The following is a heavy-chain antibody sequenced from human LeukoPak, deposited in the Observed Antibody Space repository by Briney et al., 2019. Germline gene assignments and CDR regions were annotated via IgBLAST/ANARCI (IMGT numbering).Heavy chain of an antibody. CDR2: IWYDGSNK. Sequence: GRSLRLSCAASGFTFSSYGMHWVRQAPGKGLEWVAVIWYDGSNKYYADSVKGRFTISRDNSKNTLYLQMNSLRAEDTAVYYCARIVGATDAFDIWGQGTMVTVSS. CDR3: ARIVGATDAFDI. J-gene: IGHJ3*02. CDR1: GFTFSSYG. V-gene: IGHV3-33*01. D-gene: IGHD1-26*01.